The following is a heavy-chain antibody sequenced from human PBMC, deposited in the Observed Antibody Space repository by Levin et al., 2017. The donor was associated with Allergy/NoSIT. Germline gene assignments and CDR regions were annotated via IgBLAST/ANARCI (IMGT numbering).Heavy chain of an antibody. J-gene: IGHJ6*02. Sequence: PGESLKISCVASGFTFSNSWMHWVRQAPGKGLVWVSRIHGDGSGTTYADSVKGRFTISRDNAKNTLYLQMSSLRVDDTAVYFCARDYYYSLDVWGQGTTVTVSS. CDR2: IHGDGSGT. V-gene: IGHV3-74*03. CDR1: GFTFSNSW. CDR3: ARDYYYSLDV.